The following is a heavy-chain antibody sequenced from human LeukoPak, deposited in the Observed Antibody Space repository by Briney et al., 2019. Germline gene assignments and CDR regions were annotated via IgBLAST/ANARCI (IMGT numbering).Heavy chain of an antibody. CDR1: GYTFTDYY. CDR2: ISPNSGGT. V-gene: IGHV1-2*02. D-gene: IGHD3-10*01. Sequence: ASVKVSCKASGYTFTDYYMHWVRHAPGQGLEWMGWISPNSGGTNYAQKFQGRVTMTRDTSISTAYMELSRLRSDDTAVYYCARDYVGDNWFDPWGQGTLVTVSS. CDR3: ARDYVGDNWFDP. J-gene: IGHJ5*02.